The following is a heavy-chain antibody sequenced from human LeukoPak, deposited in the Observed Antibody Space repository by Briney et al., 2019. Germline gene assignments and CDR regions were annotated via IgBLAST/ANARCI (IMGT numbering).Heavy chain of an antibody. J-gene: IGHJ4*02. D-gene: IGHD6-19*01. CDR3: ARERGYSSGWYGRPGRYFDY. CDR1: GFTFSDYY. Sequence: GGSLRLSCAASGFTFSDYYMSWIRQAPGKGLEWVSYISSSGSTIYYADSVKGRFTISRDNAKNSLYLQMNSLRAEDTAVYYCARERGYSSGWYGRPGRYFDYWGQGTLVTVSS. CDR2: ISSSGSTI. V-gene: IGHV3-11*01.